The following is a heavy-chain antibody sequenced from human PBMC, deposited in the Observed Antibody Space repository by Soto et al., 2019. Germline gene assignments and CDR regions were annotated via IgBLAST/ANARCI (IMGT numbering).Heavy chain of an antibody. CDR3: EGGTYYYDSSGYPEY. V-gene: IGHV4-39*01. CDR1: GSSISSSSYY. D-gene: IGHD3-22*01. Sequence: TSETLSLTCTVSGSSISSSSYYWGWIRQPPGKGLEWIGSIYYSGSTHYNPSLKSRVTISVDTSKNQFSLKLSSVTAADTAVYYCEGGTYYYDSSGYPEYWGQGTLVTVSA. CDR2: IYYSGST. J-gene: IGHJ4*02.